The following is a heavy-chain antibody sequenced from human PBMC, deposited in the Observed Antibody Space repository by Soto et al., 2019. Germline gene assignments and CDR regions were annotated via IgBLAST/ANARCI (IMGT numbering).Heavy chain of an antibody. CDR2: IYHSGSI. CDR1: GGSISSGGYS. D-gene: IGHD7-27*01. Sequence: SETLSLTCTVSGGSISSGGYSWSWIRQPPGKGLEWIGYIYHSGSIYYNPSLKSRVTISVDRSKNQFSLKLSSVTAADTAVYYCARWGPIGFDYWGQGTLVTVSS. J-gene: IGHJ4*02. V-gene: IGHV4-30-2*02. CDR3: ARWGPIGFDY.